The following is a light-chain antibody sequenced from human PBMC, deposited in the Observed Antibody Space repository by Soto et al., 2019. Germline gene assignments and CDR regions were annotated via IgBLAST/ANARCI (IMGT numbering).Light chain of an antibody. CDR2: GTS. V-gene: IGKV3-20*01. CDR1: QSVSSNY. CDR3: QQYGNSPRYS. Sequence: EIVLTQSPGTLSLSLGERATLSCRASQSVSSNYLAWYQQKPGQAPRLLIYGTSSRATDIPDRFSGSGSGTDFTLTISRLEPEDFAVYYCQQYGNSPRYSFGQGTKLEIK. J-gene: IGKJ2*03.